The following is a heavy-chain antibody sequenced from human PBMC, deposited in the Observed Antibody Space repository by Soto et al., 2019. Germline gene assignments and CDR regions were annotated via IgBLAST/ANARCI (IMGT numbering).Heavy chain of an antibody. CDR3: ARASNHVDWFPEAFDI. CDR1: WYSFGSYL. V-gene: IGHV5-51*01. D-gene: IGHD3-9*01. J-gene: IGHJ3*02. CDR2: IYPGDSET. Sequence: PWESLKIFCWRSWYSFGSYLLGWLRQMPRLGLEWMGIIYPGDSETTYSPSFQGQVTISDDKSITTAYLQWSSLKASDTAMYYCARASNHVDWFPEAFDIWGQGTMVTVSS.